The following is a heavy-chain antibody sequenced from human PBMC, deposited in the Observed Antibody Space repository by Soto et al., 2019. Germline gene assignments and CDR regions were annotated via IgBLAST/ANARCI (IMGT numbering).Heavy chain of an antibody. CDR3: AKLYWNPRYFDY. CDR1: GFTFSSVA. CDR2: ITDSGGST. J-gene: IGHJ4*02. V-gene: IGHV3-23*01. Sequence: GSLRLSCAASGFTFSSVAMAWVRQAPGKGLEWVSSITDSGGSTDYADSVKGRFTISRDNSRNTLYLQMNSLRADDTAVYYCAKLYWNPRYFDYWGQGTRVTVSS. D-gene: IGHD1-1*01.